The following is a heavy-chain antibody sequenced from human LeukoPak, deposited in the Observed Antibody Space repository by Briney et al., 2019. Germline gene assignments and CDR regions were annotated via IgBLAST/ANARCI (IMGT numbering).Heavy chain of an antibody. J-gene: IGHJ5*02. CDR3: AKDLGPSGAGWFDP. CDR2: ISGDGVST. Sequence: GGSLRLSCAASGFTFDEYAIHWVRQVPGKALEWVCLISGDGVSTYYADSAKGRFTISRDNSKNSLYLQMNSLRTEDTALYYCAKDLGPSGAGWFDPWGQGTLVTVSS. V-gene: IGHV3-43*02. D-gene: IGHD7-27*01. CDR1: GFTFDEYA.